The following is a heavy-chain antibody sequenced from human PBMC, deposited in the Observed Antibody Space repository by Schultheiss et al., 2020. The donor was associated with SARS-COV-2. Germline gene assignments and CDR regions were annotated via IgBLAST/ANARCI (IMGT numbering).Heavy chain of an antibody. J-gene: IGHJ4*02. V-gene: IGHV4-61*01. CDR3: ARALLWFGESPEPAPQIDY. CDR1: GGSVSSGSYY. D-gene: IGHD3-10*01. CDR2: IYYSGST. Sequence: SETLSLTCTVSGGSVSSGSYYWSWIRQPPGKGLEWIGYIYYSGSTYYNPSLKSRVTISVDTSKNQFSLKLSSVTAADSAVYYCARALLWFGESPEPAPQIDYWGQGTLVTVSS.